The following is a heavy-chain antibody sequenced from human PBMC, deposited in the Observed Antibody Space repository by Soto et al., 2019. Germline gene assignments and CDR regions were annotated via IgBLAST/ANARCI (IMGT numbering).Heavy chain of an antibody. D-gene: IGHD3-22*01. J-gene: IGHJ4*02. Sequence: QLQLQESGSGLVKPSQTLSLTCAVSGGSISSGGYSWSWIRQPPGKGLEWIGYIYHSGSTYYNPSLKSRVTISVDRSKNQFSLELSSVTAADTAVYYCARGGTMILRGSYFDYWGQGTLVTVSS. CDR1: GGSISSGGYS. CDR3: ARGGTMILRGSYFDY. CDR2: IYHSGST. V-gene: IGHV4-30-2*01.